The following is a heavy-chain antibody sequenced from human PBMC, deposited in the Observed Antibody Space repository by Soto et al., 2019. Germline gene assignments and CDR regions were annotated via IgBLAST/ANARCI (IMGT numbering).Heavy chain of an antibody. D-gene: IGHD1-1*01. CDR3: ASKRERYIYYYYYGMDV. CDR1: GGSFSGYY. Sequence: SDTLSRTFAVYGGSFSGYYWSWIRQPPGKGLEWIGEINHSGSTNYNPSLKSRVTISVDTSKNQFSMKLSSVTAADTAVYYCASKRERYIYYYYYGMDVWGKGSSVT. CDR2: INHSGST. V-gene: IGHV4-34*01. J-gene: IGHJ6*04.